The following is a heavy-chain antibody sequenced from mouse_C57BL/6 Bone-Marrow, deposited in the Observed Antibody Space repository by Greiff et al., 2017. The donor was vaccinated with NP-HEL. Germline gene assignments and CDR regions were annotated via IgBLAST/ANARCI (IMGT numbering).Heavy chain of an antibody. Sequence: VQLQQPGAELVKPGASVKMSCKASGYTFTSYWITWVKQRPGPGLEWIGDIYPGSGSTNYNEKFKSKATLTVDTSSSTAYMQLSSLTSEDSAVYYCARYYYYVSSYYYYAMDYWGQGTSVTVSS. D-gene: IGHD1-1*01. CDR3: ARYYYYVSSYYYYAMDY. J-gene: IGHJ4*01. CDR2: IYPGSGST. V-gene: IGHV1-55*01. CDR1: GYTFTSYW.